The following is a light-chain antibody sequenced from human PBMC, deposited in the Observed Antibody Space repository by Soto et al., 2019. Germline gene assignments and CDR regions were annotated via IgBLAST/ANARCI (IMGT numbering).Light chain of an antibody. J-gene: IGLJ2*01. CDR1: SSDVGAYTY. Sequence: QSVLTQPASVSGSPGQSITISCTGTSSDVGAYTYVSWYQQHPGKAPKLMIFEVSDRPSGVSNRFSGSKSGNTASLTISGLQAEDAADYYCSSYTTSNTLVFGGGTKVTVL. CDR2: EVS. V-gene: IGLV2-14*01. CDR3: SSYTTSNTLV.